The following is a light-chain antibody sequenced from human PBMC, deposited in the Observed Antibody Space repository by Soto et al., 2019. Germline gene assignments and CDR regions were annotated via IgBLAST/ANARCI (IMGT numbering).Light chain of an antibody. CDR1: QTISSW. CDR2: KAS. J-gene: IGKJ1*01. Sequence: DIQMTQSPSTLSGSVGDRVTITCRASQTISSWLAWYQQKPGKAPKLLIYKASTLKSGVPSRFSGSGSGTDFTLTISSLQPEDFATYYCQQSYSTPKTFGQGTKGDIK. V-gene: IGKV1-5*03. CDR3: QQSYSTPKT.